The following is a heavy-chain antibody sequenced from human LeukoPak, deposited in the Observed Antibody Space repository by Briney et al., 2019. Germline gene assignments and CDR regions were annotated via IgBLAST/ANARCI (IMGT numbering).Heavy chain of an antibody. J-gene: IGHJ4*02. CDR2: ISGSGGST. CDR1: GFTFSSYA. Sequence: QPGGSLRLSCAASGFTFSSYAMSWVRQAPGKGLEWVSAISGSGGSTYYADSVKGRFTISRDDSKNTLYLQMNSLRAEDTAVYYCAKEPLWNEIQSCGFDYWGQGTLVTVSS. V-gene: IGHV3-23*01. D-gene: IGHD5-18*01. CDR3: AKEPLWNEIQSCGFDY.